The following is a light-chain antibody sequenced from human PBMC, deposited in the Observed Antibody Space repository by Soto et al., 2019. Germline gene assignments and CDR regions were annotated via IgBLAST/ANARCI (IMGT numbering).Light chain of an antibody. V-gene: IGKV3-11*01. CDR3: QQYNNWPRT. J-gene: IGKJ1*01. CDR1: QSVSSY. Sequence: EIVLTQSPATLSLSPGERASLSCGASQSVSSYLALYQQKPGQAPRLLIYDASNRATGIPARFSGSGSGTDFTLTISSLEPEDFAVYYCQQYNNWPRTFGQGTKVDIK. CDR2: DAS.